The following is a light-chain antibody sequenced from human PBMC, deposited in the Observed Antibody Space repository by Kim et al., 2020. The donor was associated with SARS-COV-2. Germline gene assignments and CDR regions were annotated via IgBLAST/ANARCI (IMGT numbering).Light chain of an antibody. CDR2: GAS. CDR3: QQYYSTPPT. CDR1: QSVSSSY. V-gene: IGKV3-20*01. Sequence: EIVLTQSPGTLSLSPGERATLSCRASQSVSSSYLAWYQQKPGQAPRLLIYGASSRATGIPDRFSGSGSGTDFTLTINSLQAEDVAVYFCQQYYSTPPTFGQGTRLEIK. J-gene: IGKJ5*01.